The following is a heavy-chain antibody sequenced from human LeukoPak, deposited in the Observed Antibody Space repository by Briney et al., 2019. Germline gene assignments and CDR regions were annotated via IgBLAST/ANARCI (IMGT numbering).Heavy chain of an antibody. CDR1: GFAFSIYA. V-gene: IGHV3-23*01. CDR2: MVVGGGYI. Sequence: TGGSVTLFCTTSGFAFSIYATSWVRHARGGGLECVSAMVVGGGYIYYTDSVKCRFTISRDNSKNALYLQMNSLRADDTAVYYCASHSGGYSNWFDPWGQGNLVTVSS. J-gene: IGHJ5*02. CDR3: ASHSGGYSNWFDP. D-gene: IGHD1-26*01.